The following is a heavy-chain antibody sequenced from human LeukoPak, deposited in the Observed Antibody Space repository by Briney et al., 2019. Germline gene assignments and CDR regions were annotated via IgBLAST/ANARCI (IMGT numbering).Heavy chain of an antibody. V-gene: IGHV3-23*01. CDR1: GFTFRTYA. CDR2: ISDSGDGT. CDR3: AKEGGYYYDSSGYYHFDY. D-gene: IGHD3-22*01. J-gene: IGHJ4*02. Sequence: GGSLRLSCAASGFTFRTYAMSWVRQAPGKGLEWVSGISDSGDGTYYAESVKGRFTISRDNSKNTVFLQMNSLRAEDTAVYYCAKEGGYYYDSSGYYHFDYWGQGTLVTVSS.